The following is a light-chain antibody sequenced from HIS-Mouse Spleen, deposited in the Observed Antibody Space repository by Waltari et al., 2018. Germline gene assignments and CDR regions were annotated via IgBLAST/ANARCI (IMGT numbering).Light chain of an antibody. J-gene: IGLJ3*02. V-gene: IGLV2-14*02. Sequence: QSALTQPASVSGSPGPSIPISCPGTSSYVGSYNLFSWYQQHPGKAPKLMIYEGSKRPSGVSNRFSGSKSGNTASLTISGLQAEDEADYYCSSYTSSSTLVFGGGTKLTVL. CDR1: SSYVGSYNL. CDR2: EGS. CDR3: SSYTSSSTLV.